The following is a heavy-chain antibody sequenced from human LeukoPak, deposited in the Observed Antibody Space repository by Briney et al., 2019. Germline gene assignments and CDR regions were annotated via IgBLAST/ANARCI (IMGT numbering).Heavy chain of an antibody. Sequence: GGSLRLSCAASGFTFSNAWMSWVRQAPGKGLEWVGRIKSKTDGGTTDYAAPVKGRFTISRDDSKNTLYLQMNSLKTEDTAVYYCARDPGVATTNWFDPWGQGTLVTVSS. CDR3: ARDPGVATTNWFDP. CDR1: GFTFSNAW. V-gene: IGHV3-15*01. J-gene: IGHJ5*02. CDR2: IKSKTDGGTT. D-gene: IGHD5-12*01.